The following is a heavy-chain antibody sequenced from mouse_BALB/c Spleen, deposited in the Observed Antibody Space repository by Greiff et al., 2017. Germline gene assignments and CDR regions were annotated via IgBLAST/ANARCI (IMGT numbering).Heavy chain of an antibody. CDR1: GYTFTSYW. J-gene: IGHJ4*01. CDR3: ARVEYGNYVGYYAMDY. Sequence: VQLQQSGAELAKPGASVKISCKASGYTFTSYWMHWVKQRPGQGLEWIGYINPSTGYTEYNQKFKDKATLTADKSSSTAYMQLSSLTSEDSAVYYCARVEYGNYVGYYAMDYWGQGTSVTVSS. V-gene: IGHV1-7*01. CDR2: INPSTGYT. D-gene: IGHD2-10*02.